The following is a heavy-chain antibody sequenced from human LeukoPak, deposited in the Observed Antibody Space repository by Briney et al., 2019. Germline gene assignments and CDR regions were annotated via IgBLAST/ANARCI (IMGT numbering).Heavy chain of an antibody. CDR3: AGSVNYYGSGSYYDTTGP. CDR1: GGSISSYY. Sequence: PSETLSLTCTVSGGSISSYYWSWIRQPPGKGLEWIGYIYYSGSTNYNPFLKGRVTISVDTSKNQFSLKLSSVTAADTAVYYCAGSVNYYGSGSYYDTTGPWGQGTLVTVSS. J-gene: IGHJ5*02. D-gene: IGHD3-10*01. CDR2: IYYSGST. V-gene: IGHV4-59*01.